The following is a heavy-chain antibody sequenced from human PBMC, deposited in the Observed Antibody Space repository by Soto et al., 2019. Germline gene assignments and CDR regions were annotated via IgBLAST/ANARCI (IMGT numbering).Heavy chain of an antibody. V-gene: IGHV3-9*01. CDR2: ISWNSGTI. D-gene: IGHD6-19*01. J-gene: IGHJ5*01. Sequence: PVGSLRLSSAASGFSFDDYAMHWVRQAAGKGLEWVSSISWNSGTIGYADSVKGRFSISRDNAKNSLYLQMNSLRTEDTAFYYCAKGLNGAGTGTTASGNWFDSWGQGTLVTVSS. CDR1: GFSFDDYA. CDR3: AKGLNGAGTGTTASGNWFDS.